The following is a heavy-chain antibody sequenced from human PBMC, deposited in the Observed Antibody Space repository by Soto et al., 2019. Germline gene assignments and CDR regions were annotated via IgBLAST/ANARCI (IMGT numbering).Heavy chain of an antibody. V-gene: IGHV4-59*01. CDR2: VYYDGST. CDR3: ARENFFYIDV. J-gene: IGHJ6*03. CDR1: GDSISYYY. Sequence: SETLSLTCTVSGDSISYYYWSWIRQPPGKGLEWIGYVYYDGSTNYNPSLESRVTMSIDTSKNQFSLKLSSVIAADTAVYYCARENFFYIDVWGKGTTVTVSS.